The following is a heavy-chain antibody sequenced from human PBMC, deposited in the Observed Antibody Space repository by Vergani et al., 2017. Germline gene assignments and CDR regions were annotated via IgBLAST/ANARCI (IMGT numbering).Heavy chain of an antibody. CDR3: ARQRRGPSIAARGYFDL. D-gene: IGHD6-6*01. CDR2: ISPGDSDT. CDR1: VYSFTSYW. J-gene: IGHJ2*01. Sequence: EVQLVQSGAEVKTPGESLKLSCKGSVYSFTSYWIGWVRQMPGKGLEWMGCISPGDSDTRYSPSFQGQFTISADKSISTAYLQGSSLKASDTAMYYCARQRRGPSIAARGYFDLWGRGTLVTVSS. V-gene: IGHV5-51*01.